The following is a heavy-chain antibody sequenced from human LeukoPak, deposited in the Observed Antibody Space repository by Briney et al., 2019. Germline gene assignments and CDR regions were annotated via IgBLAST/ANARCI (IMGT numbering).Heavy chain of an antibody. J-gene: IGHJ5*02. Sequence: SQTLSLTCAVSGDSISSGAFYWNWLRQAPGKGPEWIGNIYRGRTRFNPSLTSRVTISLDMSKSQVSLNLTSVTAADTAIYYCAGEGEYGDSYSWGQGTLVVVSA. D-gene: IGHD2-21*02. V-gene: IGHV4-30-2*01. CDR3: AGEGEYGDSYS. CDR1: GDSISSGAFY. CDR2: IYRGRT.